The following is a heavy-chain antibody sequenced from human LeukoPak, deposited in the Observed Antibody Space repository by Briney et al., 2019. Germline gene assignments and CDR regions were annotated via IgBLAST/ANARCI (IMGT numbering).Heavy chain of an antibody. V-gene: IGHV1-8*01. CDR1: GYTFTSYD. J-gene: IGHJ4*02. Sequence: GAAVQVSRQASGYTFTSYDINWVRQATGQGLEWMGWMNPNSGNTGYAQKFQGRATMTRNTSISTAYMELSSLRSENTAVYYCARSGRLLLWFGELLSGAPYFDYGGQGTLVTVSS. CDR2: MNPNSGNT. D-gene: IGHD3-10*01. CDR3: ARSGRLLLWFGELLSGAPYFDY.